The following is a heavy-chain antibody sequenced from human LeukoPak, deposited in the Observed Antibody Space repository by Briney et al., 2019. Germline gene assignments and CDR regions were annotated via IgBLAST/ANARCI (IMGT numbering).Heavy chain of an antibody. J-gene: IGHJ5*02. D-gene: IGHD1-26*01. Sequence: ASVKVSCKASGYTFTGYYMHWVRQAPGQGLEWMGWINPNSGGTNYAQKFQGRVTMTRDTSISTAYMELSRLRSDDTAVYYCARDSNYSGSYYWFDPWGQGTLVTVSS. CDR3: ARDSNYSGSYYWFDP. V-gene: IGHV1-2*02. CDR2: INPNSGGT. CDR1: GYTFTGYY.